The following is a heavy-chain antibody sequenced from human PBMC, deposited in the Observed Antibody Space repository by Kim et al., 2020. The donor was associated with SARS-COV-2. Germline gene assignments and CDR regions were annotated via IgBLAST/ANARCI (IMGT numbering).Heavy chain of an antibody. CDR1: GFTFSSYG. Sequence: GGSLRLSCAASGFTFSSYGMHWVRQAPGKGLEWVAVIWYDGSNKYYADSVKGRFTISRDNSKNTLYLQMNSLRAEDTAVYYCARGVAVGYFDYWGQGTLVTVSS. V-gene: IGHV3-33*01. CDR2: IWYDGSNK. J-gene: IGHJ4*02. CDR3: ARGVAVGYFDY. D-gene: IGHD6-19*01.